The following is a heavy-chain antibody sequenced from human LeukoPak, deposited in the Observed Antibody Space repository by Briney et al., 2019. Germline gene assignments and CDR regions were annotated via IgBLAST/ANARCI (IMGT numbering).Heavy chain of an antibody. V-gene: IGHV4-59*01. CDR2: IYYSGST. CDR1: GGSLSSYY. Sequence: SETLSLTCTVSGGSLSSYYWSWLRQPPGKGLEWVGYIYYSGSTNYNPSLKSRVTISVDTSKNQFSLKLSSVTAADTAVYYCARCLRRPSVNGFDPWGQGTLVTVSS. D-gene: IGHD5/OR15-5a*01. CDR3: ARCLRRPSVNGFDP. J-gene: IGHJ5*02.